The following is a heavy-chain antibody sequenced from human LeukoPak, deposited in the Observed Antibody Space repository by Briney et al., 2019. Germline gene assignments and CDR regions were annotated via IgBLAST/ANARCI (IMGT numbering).Heavy chain of an antibody. Sequence: ETLSLTCTVSGGSISSYYWSWIRQPAGKGLEWIGRIYTSGSTNYNPSLKSRVTMSVDTSKNQFSLKLSSVTAADTAVYYCARMSPRYYYGSGGLPGSDYWGQGTLVTVSS. CDR3: ARMSPRYYYGSGGLPGSDY. D-gene: IGHD3-10*01. V-gene: IGHV4-4*07. CDR2: IYTSGST. CDR1: GGSISSYY. J-gene: IGHJ4*02.